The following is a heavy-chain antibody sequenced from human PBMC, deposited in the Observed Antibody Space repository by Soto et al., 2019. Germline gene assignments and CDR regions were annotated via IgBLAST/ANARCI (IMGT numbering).Heavy chain of an antibody. V-gene: IGHV3-48*03. CDR1: GFSFSRFE. D-gene: IGHD4-17*01. Sequence: EVILVESGGGLARPGGSLRLSCATSGFSFSRFEMIWDRQAPGKGLEWISYISDSGSTMYYADSVKGRFTISRDNAKNSLYLQMSSLRVEDTALYYCARSTVTSDWGQGTQVTVSS. J-gene: IGHJ4*02. CDR3: ARSTVTSD. CDR2: ISDSGSTM.